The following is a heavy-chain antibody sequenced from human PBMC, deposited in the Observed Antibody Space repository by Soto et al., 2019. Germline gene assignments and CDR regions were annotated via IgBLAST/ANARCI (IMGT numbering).Heavy chain of an antibody. Sequence: PSETLSLTCTVSGGSISSSSYYWGWIRQPPGKGLEWIGSIYYSGSTYYNPSLKSRVTISVDTSKNQFSLKLSSVTAADTAVYYCATTTVTTGAFDIWGQGTMVTVSS. CDR1: GGSISSSSYY. V-gene: IGHV4-39*01. CDR2: IYYSGST. J-gene: IGHJ3*02. CDR3: ATTTVTTGAFDI. D-gene: IGHD4-17*01.